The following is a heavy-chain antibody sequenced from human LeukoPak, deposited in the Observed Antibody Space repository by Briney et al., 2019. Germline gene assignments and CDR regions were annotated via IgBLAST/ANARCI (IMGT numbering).Heavy chain of an antibody. Sequence: GGSLRLSCAASGFTFNSYAMSWVRQAPGKGLEWVSGISANGAKTYYADSVKGRFTISRDNSKNTQSLQMNSLRAEDTALYYCAEGWSVTMVMAAPGDWGQGALVTVSS. CDR3: AEGWSVTMVMAAPGD. CDR1: GFTFNSYA. D-gene: IGHD3-10*01. J-gene: IGHJ4*02. CDR2: ISANGAKT. V-gene: IGHV3-23*01.